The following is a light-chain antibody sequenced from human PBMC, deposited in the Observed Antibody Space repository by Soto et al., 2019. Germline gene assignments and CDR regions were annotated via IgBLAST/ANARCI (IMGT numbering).Light chain of an antibody. J-gene: IGKJ3*01. V-gene: IGKV3-20*01. Sequence: EIVLTQSPGTLSLSPGERATLSCRASQRVRSNYLAWYQQKPGQTPRLVMYGTSNRATGIPDRFSGSGSGTEFSLTISSVEPEDVAVYFCQQYGGSPTVFTFGPGTKVEIK. CDR1: QRVRSNY. CDR3: QQYGGSPTVFT. CDR2: GTS.